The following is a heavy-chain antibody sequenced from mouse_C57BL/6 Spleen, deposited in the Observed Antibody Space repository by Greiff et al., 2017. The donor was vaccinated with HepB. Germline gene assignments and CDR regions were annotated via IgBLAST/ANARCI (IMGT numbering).Heavy chain of an antibody. Sequence: EVKLVESGGDLVKPGGSLKLSCAASGFTFSSYGMSWVRQTPDKRLAWVATISSGGSYTYYPDSVKGRFTISRDNAKNTLYLQMSSLKSEDTAMYYCARHDDGYYVPFDYWGQGTTLTVSS. D-gene: IGHD2-3*01. CDR3: ARHDDGYYVPFDY. CDR2: ISSGGSYT. CDR1: GFTFSSYG. V-gene: IGHV5-6*01. J-gene: IGHJ2*01.